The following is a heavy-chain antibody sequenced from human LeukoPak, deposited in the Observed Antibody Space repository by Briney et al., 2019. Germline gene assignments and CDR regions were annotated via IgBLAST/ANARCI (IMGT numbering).Heavy chain of an antibody. J-gene: IGHJ4*02. Sequence: GGSLRLSCEASGIMFKNYWMSWVRQAPGKGLEWVANIKEDGSEKNYVDSVEGRFTISRDNARNSLYLQMNSLRAEDTAVYYCARRGWQFDSWGQGTLVAVPS. CDR2: IKEDGSEK. CDR3: ARRGWQFDS. V-gene: IGHV3-7*01. D-gene: IGHD2-15*01. CDR1: GIMFKNYW.